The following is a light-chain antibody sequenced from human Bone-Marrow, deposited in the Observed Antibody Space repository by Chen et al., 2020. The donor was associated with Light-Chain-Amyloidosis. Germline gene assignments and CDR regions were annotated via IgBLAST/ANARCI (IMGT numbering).Light chain of an antibody. Sequence: EIVLTQSPGTLSLSPGEGANLPCRASQTISSNYLTWYQQKFGQAPRLLIYGSSSRATGIPDRFTGSGSGTDSTLTINRLEPEDFAMYYCQQYGTSPLTFGGGTKVEIK. V-gene: IGKV3-20*01. CDR3: QQYGTSPLT. CDR2: GSS. J-gene: IGKJ4*01. CDR1: QTISSNY.